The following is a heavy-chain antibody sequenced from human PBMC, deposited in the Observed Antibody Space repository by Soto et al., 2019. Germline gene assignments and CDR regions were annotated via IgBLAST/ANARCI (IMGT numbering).Heavy chain of an antibody. CDR3: ARHNGPLYVGYYYDMDV. J-gene: IGHJ6*02. D-gene: IGHD3-16*01. CDR1: GGSITSTSYY. Sequence: PSETLSLTCTVSGGSITSTSYYWGWIRQPPGKGLEWIGFIYYGGSTNYNPSLKSRVTISVDTPKDQFSLKLNSVTAADTAVYYCARHNGPLYVGYYYDMDVWGQGTTVTVSS. CDR2: IYYGGST. V-gene: IGHV4-39*01.